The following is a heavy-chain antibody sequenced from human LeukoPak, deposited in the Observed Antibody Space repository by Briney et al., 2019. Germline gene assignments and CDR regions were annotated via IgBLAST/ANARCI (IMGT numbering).Heavy chain of an antibody. CDR2: ISYDGNNK. D-gene: IGHD4-23*01. Sequence: PGGSLRLSCAASGFTFSNYGMHWVRQAPGKGLERVALISYDGNNKYYSDSMKGRFTISRDNSKNTLYLQMNSLRAEDTAVYYCAKDIDYGGANWGQGTLVIVSS. J-gene: IGHJ4*02. CDR1: GFTFSNYG. V-gene: IGHV3-30*18. CDR3: AKDIDYGGAN.